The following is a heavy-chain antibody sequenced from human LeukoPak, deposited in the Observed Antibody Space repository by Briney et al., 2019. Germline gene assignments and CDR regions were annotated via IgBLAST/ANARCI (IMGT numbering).Heavy chain of an antibody. D-gene: IGHD2-2*01. CDR3: ATISPVSSCTID. CDR2: VDYSGST. CDR1: GGSISTYY. J-gene: IGHJ4*02. V-gene: IGHV4-59*08. Sequence: SETLSLTCTVSGGSISTYYWSWIRQPPGKGLEWIAYVDYSGSTNYNPSLKSRFTISVDTSKNQLSLNMRSVTAADTAVYYCATISPVSSCTIDWGQGTLVTVSS.